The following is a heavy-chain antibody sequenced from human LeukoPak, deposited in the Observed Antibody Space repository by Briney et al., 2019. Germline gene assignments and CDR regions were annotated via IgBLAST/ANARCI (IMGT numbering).Heavy chain of an antibody. J-gene: IGHJ6*02. Sequence: PGGSLRFSCAASGFTFSSYWMSWVRQAPGRGLEWVANIKQDGSEEVYVGSVKGRFTISRDNAKNSLFLQMNTLRAEDTAVYYCARDPYSSTWSYGMDVWGQGTTVTVSS. CDR3: ARDPYSSTWSYGMDV. V-gene: IGHV3-7*05. CDR2: IKQDGSEE. D-gene: IGHD6-6*01. CDR1: GFTFSSYW.